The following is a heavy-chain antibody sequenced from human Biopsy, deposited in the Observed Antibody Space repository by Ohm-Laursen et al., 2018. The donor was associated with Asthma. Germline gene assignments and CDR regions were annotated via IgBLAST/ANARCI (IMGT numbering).Heavy chain of an antibody. CDR3: AGFCSGGNCPDH. J-gene: IGHJ4*02. D-gene: IGHD2-15*01. CDR1: GDSIDSGDYS. Sequence: SGTLSLTCGVSGDSIDSGDYSWTWIRQPPGKGLEWIGNIHYSGSTYSNPSLKSRVTISVDTSKKQISLRLSSVIAADTAVYYCAGFCSGGNCPDHWGQGTLVTVSS. CDR2: IHYSGST. V-gene: IGHV4-61*08.